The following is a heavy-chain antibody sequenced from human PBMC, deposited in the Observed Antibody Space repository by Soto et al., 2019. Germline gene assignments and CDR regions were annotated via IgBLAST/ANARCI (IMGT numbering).Heavy chain of an antibody. V-gene: IGHV1-18*01. Sequence: QAQLVQSGPDVKKPGASVKVSCKASGYTFSSYGISWVRQAPGQGLEWLGWISPYDDDTKYAQNLQGRVRMTTDTSTRTVYMDLRSLRSDDTAIYYCARGGYYDSSGSRNYHYYGMDVWGQGTTVTVSS. CDR1: GYTFSSYG. D-gene: IGHD3-22*01. CDR3: ARGGYYDSSGSRNYHYYGMDV. CDR2: ISPYDDDT. J-gene: IGHJ6*02.